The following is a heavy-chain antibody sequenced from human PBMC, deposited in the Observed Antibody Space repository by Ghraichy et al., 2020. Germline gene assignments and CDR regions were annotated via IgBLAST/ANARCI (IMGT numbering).Heavy chain of an antibody. CDR1: GGSISSYY. CDR3: ARDESYDFWSGRMDV. Sequence: SETLYLTCTVSGGSISSYYWSWIRQPPGKGLEWIGYIYYSGSTNYNPSLKSRVTISVDTSKNQFSLKLSSVTAADTAVYYCARDESYDFWSGRMDVWGQGTTVTVSS. D-gene: IGHD3-3*01. J-gene: IGHJ6*02. CDR2: IYYSGST. V-gene: IGHV4-59*13.